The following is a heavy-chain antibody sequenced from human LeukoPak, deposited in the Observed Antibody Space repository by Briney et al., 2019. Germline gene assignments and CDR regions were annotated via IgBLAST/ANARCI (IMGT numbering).Heavy chain of an antibody. J-gene: IGHJ3*01. V-gene: IGHV1-18*01. CDR1: GYTFTSYG. Sequence: ASVKVSCKASGYTFTSYGISWVRQAPGQGLEWMGWISAYNGNTNYAQKLQGRVTMTTDTSTSTVSMELRSLRSDDTAIYYCARGIYSNYLTGFDVWGQGTKVSVSS. D-gene: IGHD3-9*01. CDR3: ARGIYSNYLTGFDV. CDR2: ISAYNGNT.